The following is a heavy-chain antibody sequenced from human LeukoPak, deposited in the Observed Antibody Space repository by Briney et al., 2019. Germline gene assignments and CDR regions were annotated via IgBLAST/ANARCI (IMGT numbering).Heavy chain of an antibody. CDR3: AREVDYDSSGYYPPLDY. Sequence: GGSLRLSCAASGFTFRSYSMSWVRQAPGKGREWVANIKQDESEKYYVDSVKGRLTISRDNAKNSLYLQMNSLRAEDTAVYYCAREVDYDSSGYYPPLDYWGQGTLVTVSS. J-gene: IGHJ4*02. CDR1: GFTFRSYS. D-gene: IGHD3-22*01. CDR2: IKQDESEK. V-gene: IGHV3-7*01.